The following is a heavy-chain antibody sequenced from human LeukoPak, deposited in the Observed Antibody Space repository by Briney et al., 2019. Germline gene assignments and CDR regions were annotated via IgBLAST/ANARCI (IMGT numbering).Heavy chain of an antibody. D-gene: IGHD1-1*01. J-gene: IGHJ5*02. Sequence: SETLSLTCAVYGGSFSGYYWSWIRQPPGKGLEWIGETNHNGSTNYNPSLKSRVTISVDTSKNQFSLKLSSVTAADTAVYYCARGNDGWFDPWGQGTLVTVSS. CDR3: ARGNDGWFDP. CDR1: GGSFSGYY. V-gene: IGHV4-34*01. CDR2: TNHNGST.